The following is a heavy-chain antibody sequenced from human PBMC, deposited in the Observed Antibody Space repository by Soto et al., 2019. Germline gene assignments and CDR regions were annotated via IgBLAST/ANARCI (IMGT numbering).Heavy chain of an antibody. CDR2: IKQDGSEK. CDR3: AREDFVSAFDI. V-gene: IGHV3-7*01. D-gene: IGHD3-3*01. J-gene: IGHJ3*02. Sequence: EVQLVESGGGLVQPAGSLSLSCAASGFTFSSYWMSWVRQAPGKGLEWVANIKQDGSEKYYVDSVKGRVTISRDNAKNSLYLQMNSLRAEDTAVYYCAREDFVSAFDIWGQGTMVTVSS. CDR1: GFTFSSYW.